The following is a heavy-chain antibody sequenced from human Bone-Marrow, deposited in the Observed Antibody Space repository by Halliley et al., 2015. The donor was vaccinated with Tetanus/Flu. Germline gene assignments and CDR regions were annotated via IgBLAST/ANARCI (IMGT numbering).Heavy chain of an antibody. J-gene: IGHJ5*02. V-gene: IGHV4-59*02. CDR2: MYYTGST. D-gene: IGHD3-16*01. CDR3: AREASLEYDYVWGSSHLTWFDP. CDR1: GGSVSSHY. Sequence: TLSLTCIVSGGSVSSHYWSWIRQPPGKGLEWIGYMYYTGSTKYNPSLRSRVTISVDPSKNQFSLKLSSVSAADTAVYYCAREASLEYDYVWGSSHLTWFDPWGQGTLVTVSS.